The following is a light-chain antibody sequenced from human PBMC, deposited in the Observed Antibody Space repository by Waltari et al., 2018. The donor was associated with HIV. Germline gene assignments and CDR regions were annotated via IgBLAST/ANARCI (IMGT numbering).Light chain of an antibody. CDR2: GAS. CDR1: QTISSNY. CDR3: QQYASSVSYT. J-gene: IGKJ2*01. V-gene: IGKV3-20*01. Sequence: DIVLTQSPGTLSLSPGERATLSCRVSQTISSNYLAWYQQKPGQAPRLLIYGASSSATGIPDRFSGSGSGTDFTLTITKLEPEDFAVYYCQQYASSVSYTFGQGTKLEIK.